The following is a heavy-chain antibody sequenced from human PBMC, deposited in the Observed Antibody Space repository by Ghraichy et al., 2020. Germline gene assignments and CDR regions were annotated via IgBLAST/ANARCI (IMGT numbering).Heavy chain of an antibody. CDR3: ARASLTAINDY. D-gene: IGHD5-18*01. CDR2: ISSNGGST. V-gene: IGHV3-64*01. CDR1: GFTFSSYA. J-gene: IGHJ4*02. Sequence: GGSLNISCAASGFTFSSYAMHWVRQAPGKGLEYVSAISSNGGSTYYANSVKGRFTISRDNSKNTLYLQMGSLRAEDMAVYYCARASLTAINDYWGQGTLVTVSS.